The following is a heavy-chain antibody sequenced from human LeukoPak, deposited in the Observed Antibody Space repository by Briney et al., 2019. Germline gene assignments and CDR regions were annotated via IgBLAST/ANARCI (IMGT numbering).Heavy chain of an antibody. CDR2: IYPGDSAT. V-gene: IGHV5-51*01. D-gene: IGHD3-10*01. J-gene: IGHJ4*02. CDR1: GYTFTGYW. CDR3: ARLPAGSTGWPDY. Sequence: GESLKISCKGSGYTFTGYWIGWVRQLPGKGLEWMGIIYPGDSATKYSPSFKGQVIISADKSISTVFLQWSSLKASDPAIYYCARLPAGSTGWPDYWGQGTPVTVSS.